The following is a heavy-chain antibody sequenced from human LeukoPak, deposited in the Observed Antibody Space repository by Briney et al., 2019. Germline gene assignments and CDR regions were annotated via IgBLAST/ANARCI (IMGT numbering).Heavy chain of an antibody. CDR3: ARDAWVVVPAAPSWFDP. D-gene: IGHD2-2*01. V-gene: IGHV3-21*01. J-gene: IGHJ5*02. CDR2: ISSSSSYI. CDR1: GFTFSSYS. Sequence: GGSLRLSCAASGFTFSSYSMNWVRQAPGKGLEWVSSISSSSSYIYYADSVKGRFTISRDNAKNSLYLQMNSLRAEDTAVYHCARDAWVVVPAAPSWFDPWGQGTLVTVSS.